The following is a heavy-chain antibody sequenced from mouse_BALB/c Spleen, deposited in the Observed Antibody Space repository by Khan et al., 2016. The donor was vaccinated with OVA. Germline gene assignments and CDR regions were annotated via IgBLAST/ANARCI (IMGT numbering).Heavy chain of an antibody. CDR1: GFSLTSYG. CDR3: ARHYRYFYVMDY. D-gene: IGHD2-14*01. Sequence: QVQLKESGPGLVAPSQSLSITCTISGFSLTSYGVHWVRQPPGKGLEWLVVIWSDGSTTYNSALKSRLCITKDNSKSQVFLKMNRLQIDDTAMYYCARHYRYFYVMDYWGQGTSVTVAS. V-gene: IGHV2-6-1*01. J-gene: IGHJ4*01. CDR2: IWSDGST.